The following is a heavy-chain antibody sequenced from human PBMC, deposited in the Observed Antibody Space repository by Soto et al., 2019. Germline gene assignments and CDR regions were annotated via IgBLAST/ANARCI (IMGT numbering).Heavy chain of an antibody. CDR3: ARDWLGSSFDF. Sequence: PGGSLRLSCGTSGFMFSTYGIHWVRQAPGKGLEWVAVMQYDGNNKYYTDSVKGRFSISRDTSKNTMYLQMISLRAEDTAVYYCARDWLGSSFDFWGQGTLVTVSS. CDR1: GFMFSTYG. CDR2: MQYDGNNK. V-gene: IGHV3-33*01. D-gene: IGHD5-12*01. J-gene: IGHJ4*02.